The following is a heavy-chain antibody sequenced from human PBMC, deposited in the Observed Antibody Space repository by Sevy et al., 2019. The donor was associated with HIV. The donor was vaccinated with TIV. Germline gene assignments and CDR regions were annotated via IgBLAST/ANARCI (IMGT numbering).Heavy chain of an antibody. V-gene: IGHV3-11*01. CDR1: GFTFSDYY. J-gene: IGHJ4*02. CDR3: ARVGGYCTNGVCYPILNDFDY. D-gene: IGHD2-8*01. CDR2: ISSSGSTI. Sequence: GGSLRLSCAASGFTFSDYYMNWIRQAPGKGLEWVSYISSSGSTIYYADSVKGRFTISRDNAKNSLYLQRNSLRAEDTAVYYCARVGGYCTNGVCYPILNDFDYWGQGTLVTVSS.